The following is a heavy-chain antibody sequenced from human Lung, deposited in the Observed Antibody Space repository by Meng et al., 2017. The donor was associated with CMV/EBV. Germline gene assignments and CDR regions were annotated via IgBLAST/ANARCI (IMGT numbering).Heavy chain of an antibody. J-gene: IGHJ3*02. CDR1: GFTFSSYA. CDR2: MSHDGNNK. CDR3: ARDTGYDDAFDI. V-gene: IGHV3-30-3*01. D-gene: IGHD5-12*01. Sequence: GESLKISCAASGFTFSSYAMYWVRQAPGKGLEWVSVMSHDGNNKYDADSVKGRFTISRDNSRNTLYLQMNSLRAEDTAVYYCARDTGYDDAFDIWGQGTMVTVSS.